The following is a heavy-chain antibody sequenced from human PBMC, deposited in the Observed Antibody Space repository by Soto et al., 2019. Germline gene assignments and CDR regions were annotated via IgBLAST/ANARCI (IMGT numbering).Heavy chain of an antibody. CDR2: ISGGGGST. CDR1: GFTFSSYA. Sequence: PGGSLRLSCAASGFTFSSYAMSWVRQAPGKGLEWVSAISGGGGSTYYADSVKGRVTISRDNSKNTLYLQMNSLRAEDTAVYYCAKVSLGATTITDYYYDGLDVWGQGTTVTVSS. V-gene: IGHV3-23*01. CDR3: AKVSLGATTITDYYYDGLDV. J-gene: IGHJ6*02. D-gene: IGHD1-26*01.